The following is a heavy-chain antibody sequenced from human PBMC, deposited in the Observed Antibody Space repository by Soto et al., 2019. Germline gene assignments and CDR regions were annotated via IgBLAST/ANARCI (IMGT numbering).Heavy chain of an antibody. D-gene: IGHD3-10*01. CDR3: ARHPKGLLSASFDY. CDR1: GGSISSSSYY. CDR2: IYYSGST. J-gene: IGHJ4*02. Sequence: SETLSLTCTVSGGSISSSSYYWGWIRQPPGKGLEWIGSIYYSGSTYYNPSLKSRVTISVDTSKNQFSLKLSSVTAADTAVYYCARHPKGLLSASFDYWGQGTLVTVSS. V-gene: IGHV4-39*01.